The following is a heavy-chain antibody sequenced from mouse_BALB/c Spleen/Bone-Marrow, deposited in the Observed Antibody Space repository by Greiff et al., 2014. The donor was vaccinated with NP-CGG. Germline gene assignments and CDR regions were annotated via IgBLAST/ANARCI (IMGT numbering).Heavy chain of an antibody. J-gene: IGHJ2*01. Sequence: QVQLQQSGAELVRPGSSVKISCESSGYVFSTYWINWVKQRPGQGPEWIGQIYPGDGDTDYNGKFKDKATLTADKSSNTAYMQLSSLTSEDSAVYFCARGGISVDYWGQGTTLTVSS. V-gene: IGHV1-80*01. CDR3: ARGGISVDY. CDR1: GYVFSTYW. CDR2: IYPGDGDT.